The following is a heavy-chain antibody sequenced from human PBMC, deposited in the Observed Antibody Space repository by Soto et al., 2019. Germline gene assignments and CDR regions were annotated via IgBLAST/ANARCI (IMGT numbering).Heavy chain of an antibody. J-gene: IGHJ5*02. V-gene: IGHV3-7*03. CDR1: GLTFRNDW. CDR2: INQDGSER. D-gene: IGHD5-18*01. Sequence: HPGGSLRLSCAVSGLTFRNDWLTWVRQAPWKGLEWVANINQDGSERYYVDSVRGRFTISRDNVENSLYLQLNSLRPEDTAVYYCAVYGYGVSAAASWGQGTLVTVSS. CDR3: AVYGYGVSAAAS.